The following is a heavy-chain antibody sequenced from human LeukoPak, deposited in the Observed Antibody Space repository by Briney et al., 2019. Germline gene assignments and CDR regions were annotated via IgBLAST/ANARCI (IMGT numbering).Heavy chain of an antibody. J-gene: IGHJ4*02. D-gene: IGHD1-7*01. Sequence: ASVKVSCKASGYTFTDSYMDWVRQAPGQGLEWMGWINPNSGDTNYAQKFQSRVTMTRDTSISTAYMELSRLTSDDTAVYYCTRDINWNYGYWGQGTLVTVSS. CDR1: GYTFTDSY. CDR2: INPNSGDT. V-gene: IGHV1-2*02. CDR3: TRDINWNYGY.